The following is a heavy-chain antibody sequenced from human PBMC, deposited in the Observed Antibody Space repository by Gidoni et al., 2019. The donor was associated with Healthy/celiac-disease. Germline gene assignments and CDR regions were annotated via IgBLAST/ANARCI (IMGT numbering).Heavy chain of an antibody. V-gene: IGHV3-30*18. CDR1: GFTFSSHG. D-gene: IGHD3-10*01. CDR2: ISYDGSNK. J-gene: IGHJ6*02. Sequence: QVQLVESGGGVVQPVRSLRLSCASSGFTFSSHGMHWVRQAPGKGLEWVAVISYDGSNKYYADSVKGRFTISRDNSKNTLYLQMNSLRAEDTAVYYCAKENRELLVAYYGMDVWGQGTTVTVSS. CDR3: AKENRELLVAYYGMDV.